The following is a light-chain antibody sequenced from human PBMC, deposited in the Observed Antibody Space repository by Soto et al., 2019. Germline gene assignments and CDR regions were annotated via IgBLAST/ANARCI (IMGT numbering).Light chain of an antibody. V-gene: IGKV1-27*01. CDR2: AAS. Sequence: DIQITQSPTSLSASVGYRVTITCRASQDIRNVVAWYQQKPGKAPKLLIYAASTLQSGVPSRFSGSGSGTDFTLTINSLQHEDVATYSCQKYSSVPVFGPGTKVEIK. CDR3: QKYSSVPV. CDR1: QDIRNV. J-gene: IGKJ3*01.